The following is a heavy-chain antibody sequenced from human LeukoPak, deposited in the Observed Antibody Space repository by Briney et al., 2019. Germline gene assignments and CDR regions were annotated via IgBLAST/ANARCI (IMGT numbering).Heavy chain of an antibody. Sequence: PSVTLSLPCTVSGGSLSSYYWSWLRQPPGKGLEWIGYIYYSGGTTYNPSLKSRVTISVDTSNNQFSLKLSPVTAADTAVYYCASGSGSYYNYWRSAFDIWGQGTMVTVSS. CDR2: IYYSGGT. CDR1: GGSLSSYY. D-gene: IGHD3-10*01. V-gene: IGHV4-59*01. CDR3: ASGSGSYYNYWRSAFDI. J-gene: IGHJ3*02.